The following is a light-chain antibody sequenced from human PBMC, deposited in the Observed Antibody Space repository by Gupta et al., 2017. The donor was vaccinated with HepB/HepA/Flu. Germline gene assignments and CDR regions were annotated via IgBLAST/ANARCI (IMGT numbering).Light chain of an antibody. J-gene: IGLJ2*01. Sequence: QSVLTQPPSASGTPGQMITMSFSGSTSNIGTNYVFWYQQLPGTAPKLLIYRNHQRRSGVPDRFSGSKSGTTDSLAISGLRSDDEAQYYCAAWDDRLTGVVFGGGTKLTVL. CDR2: RNH. V-gene: IGLV1-47*01. CDR3: AAWDDRLTGVV. CDR1: TSNIGTNY.